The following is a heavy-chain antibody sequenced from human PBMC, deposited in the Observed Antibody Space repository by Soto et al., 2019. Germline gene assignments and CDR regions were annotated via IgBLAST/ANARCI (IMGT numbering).Heavy chain of an antibody. V-gene: IGHV3-30*18. J-gene: IGHJ4*02. Sequence: QVQLVESGGGVVQPGRSLRLSCAASGFTFSTYGMHWVRQAPGKGLQWLAIVSYDGSNKYYADSVKGRFTISRDNSKYTVYLQMNSVRAEDTAVYYCAKDQSVLPDYFDYWGQGTLVTVSS. CDR3: AKDQSVLPDYFDY. CDR2: VSYDGSNK. CDR1: GFTFSTYG.